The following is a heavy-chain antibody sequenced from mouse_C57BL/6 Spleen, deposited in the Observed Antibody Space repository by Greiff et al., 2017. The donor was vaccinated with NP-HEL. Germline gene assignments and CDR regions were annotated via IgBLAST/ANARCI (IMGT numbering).Heavy chain of an antibody. CDR2: IDPETGGT. V-gene: IGHV1-15*01. J-gene: IGHJ1*03. CDR3: TRPRGYGSSYGYFDV. D-gene: IGHD1-1*01. Sequence: VQLQQSGAELVRPGASVTLSCKASGYTFTDYEMHWVKQTPVHGLEWIGAIDPETGGTAYNQKFKGKAILTADKSSSTAYMGLRSLTSEDSAVYYCTRPRGYGSSYGYFDVWGTGTTVTVSS. CDR1: GYTFTDYE.